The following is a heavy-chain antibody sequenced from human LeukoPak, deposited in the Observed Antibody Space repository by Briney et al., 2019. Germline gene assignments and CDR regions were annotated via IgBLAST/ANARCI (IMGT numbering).Heavy chain of an antibody. CDR2: IRDDGSNK. J-gene: IGHJ4*02. CDR3: AKVTYGSGTYGAFDY. D-gene: IGHD3-10*01. Sequence: GGSLRLSCAASGFTFSKYGMHWVRQAPGKGLEWVAFIRDDGSNKYYADSVKGRFTISRDNSKNALYLQMNSLRAEDTAVYYCAKVTYGSGTYGAFDYWGQGTLVTVSS. V-gene: IGHV3-30*02. CDR1: GFTFSKYG.